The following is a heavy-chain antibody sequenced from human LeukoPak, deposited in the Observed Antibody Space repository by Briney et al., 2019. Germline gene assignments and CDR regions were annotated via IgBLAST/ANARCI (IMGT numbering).Heavy chain of an antibody. CDR3: TRKAIAVAGAYHFDY. CDR2: IRSKVYGGTT. Sequence: PGGSLRLSCTASGFTFGDYAMSWVRQALGKGLEWVGFIRSKVYGGTTEYAASVKGRFTISRDDSKSIAYLQMNSLKTEDTAVYYCTRKAIAVAGAYHFDYWGQGTLVTVSS. D-gene: IGHD6-19*01. V-gene: IGHV3-49*04. J-gene: IGHJ4*02. CDR1: GFTFGDYA.